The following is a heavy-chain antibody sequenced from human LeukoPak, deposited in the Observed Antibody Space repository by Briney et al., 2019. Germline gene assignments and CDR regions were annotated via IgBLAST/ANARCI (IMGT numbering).Heavy chain of an antibody. V-gene: IGHV7-4-1*02. CDR1: GYTFTRYA. CDR3: ASQKYFDWFGSPFDY. J-gene: IGHJ4*02. CDR2: INTNTGNS. D-gene: IGHD3-9*01. Sequence: ASVKVSCKASGYTFTRYAMNWVRQAPGQGLEWKGWINTNTGNSTYAQGFTGRFVFSLDTSVSTAYLQISSLKAEDTAVYYCASQKYFDWFGSPFDYWGQGTLVTVSS.